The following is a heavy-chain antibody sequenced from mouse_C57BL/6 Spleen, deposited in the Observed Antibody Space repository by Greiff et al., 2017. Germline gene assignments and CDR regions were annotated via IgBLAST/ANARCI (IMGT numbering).Heavy chain of an antibody. CDR2: IWSGGST. J-gene: IGHJ1*03. V-gene: IGHV2-2*01. Sequence: VQLQQSGPGLVQPSQSLSITCTVSGFSLTSYGVHWVRQSPGKGLEWLGVIWSGGSTDYNAAFISRLSISKDNSKSQVFFKMNSLQADDTAIYYCARGLGGLNWYFDVWGTGTTVTVSS. CDR1: GFSLTSYG. CDR3: ARGLGGLNWYFDV. D-gene: IGHD2-4*01.